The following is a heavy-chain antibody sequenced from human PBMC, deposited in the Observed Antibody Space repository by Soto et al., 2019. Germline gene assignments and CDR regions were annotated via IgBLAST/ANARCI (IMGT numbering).Heavy chain of an antibody. Sequence: SETLSLTCTVSGGSISSYYWGWIRQPPGKGLEWIGSIYYSGSTYYNPSLKSRVTISVDTSKNQFSLKLSSVTAADTAVYYCARYPNDYGDYAWEWYFDYWGQGTLVTVSS. CDR1: GGSISSYY. V-gene: IGHV4-39*07. CDR2: IYYSGST. D-gene: IGHD4-17*01. CDR3: ARYPNDYGDYAWEWYFDY. J-gene: IGHJ4*02.